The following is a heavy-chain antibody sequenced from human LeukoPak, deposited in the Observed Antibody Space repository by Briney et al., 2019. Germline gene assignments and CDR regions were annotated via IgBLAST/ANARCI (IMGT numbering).Heavy chain of an antibody. CDR3: ARTKYDFWSGYHYNWFDP. Sequence: GGSLRLSCAASGFTFDDYGMSWVRQAPGKGLEWVSGINWNGGSTGYADSVKGRFTISRDNAKNSLYLEMNSLRAEDTALYHCARTKYDFWSGYHYNWFDPWGQGTLVTVSS. J-gene: IGHJ5*02. V-gene: IGHV3-20*01. CDR1: GFTFDDYG. D-gene: IGHD3-3*01. CDR2: INWNGGST.